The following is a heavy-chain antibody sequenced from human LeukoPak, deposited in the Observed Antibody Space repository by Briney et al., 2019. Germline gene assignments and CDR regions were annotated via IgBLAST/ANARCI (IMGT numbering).Heavy chain of an antibody. CDR1: GGSTSSSSYY. CDR3: ASLAVAGTDY. V-gene: IGHV4-39*01. J-gene: IGHJ4*02. D-gene: IGHD6-19*01. CDR2: IYYSGPT. Sequence: SETLSLTCTVSGGSTSSSSYYWGCIRQPPGNGLEWIGSIYYSGPTYYHPSLQSRVTISVDTSRNQFSLKLSSVPAADTAVYFCASLAVAGTDYWGQGTLVTVFS.